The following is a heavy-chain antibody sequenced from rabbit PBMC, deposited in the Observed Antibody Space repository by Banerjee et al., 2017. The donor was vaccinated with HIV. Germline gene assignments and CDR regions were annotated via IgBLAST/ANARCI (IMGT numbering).Heavy chain of an antibody. J-gene: IGHJ4*01. D-gene: IGHD6-1*01. CDR3: ASYYTDGYYFNL. Sequence: QSLEESGGDLVKPGASLTLTCTASGFSFSSRYYMCWVRQAPGKGLEWIACIDTGSSGSTYYASWAKGRFTISKTSSTTVTLQMTSLTAADTATYFCASYYTDGYYFNLWGPGTLVTVS. CDR2: IDTGSSGST. V-gene: IGHV1S40*01. CDR1: GFSFSSRYY.